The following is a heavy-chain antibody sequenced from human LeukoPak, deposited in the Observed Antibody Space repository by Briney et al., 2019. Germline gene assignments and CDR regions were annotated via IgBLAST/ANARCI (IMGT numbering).Heavy chain of an antibody. CDR2: INPSGGST. CDR1: GYTFATYY. V-gene: IGHV1-46*01. Sequence: ASVKVSCKASGYTFATYYIQWVRQAPGQGLAWVGIINPSGGSTTYAQNFQGRVTMTRDTSTSTVYMELSSLRSEDTAVYYCATGDSGWPPRGVYWGQGTLVTVSS. D-gene: IGHD6-19*01. CDR3: ATGDSGWPPRGVY. J-gene: IGHJ4*02.